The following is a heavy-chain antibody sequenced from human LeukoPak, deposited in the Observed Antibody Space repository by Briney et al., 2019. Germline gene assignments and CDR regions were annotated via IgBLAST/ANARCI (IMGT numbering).Heavy chain of an antibody. CDR1: GGSISSGGYY. V-gene: IGHV4-31*03. CDR2: IYYSGST. J-gene: IGHJ6*02. CDR3: ARDLIVVVPAAYYYYYGMDV. D-gene: IGHD2-2*01. Sequence: PSQTLSLTCTVSGGSISSGGYYWSWIRQHPGKGLEWIGYIYYSGSTYYSPSLKSRVTISVDTSKNQFSLKLSSVTAADTAVYYCARDLIVVVPAAYYYYYGMDVWGQGTTVTVSS.